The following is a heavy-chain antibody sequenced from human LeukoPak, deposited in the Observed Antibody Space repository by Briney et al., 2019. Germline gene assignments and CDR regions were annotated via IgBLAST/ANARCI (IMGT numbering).Heavy chain of an antibody. J-gene: IGHJ4*01. D-gene: IGHD6-19*01. CDR2: ISNSGTT. V-gene: IGHV4-59*01. CDR1: GGSINDYY. Sequence: SETLSLTCAVSGGSINDYYWTWIRQAPGKGLEWIGYISNSGTTDYNPSLKSRVTMSVDTSQNEFSLRLSSVAAADTAVYYCAISGSSGWYPFDYWGHGTLVTVSS. CDR3: AISGSSGWYPFDY.